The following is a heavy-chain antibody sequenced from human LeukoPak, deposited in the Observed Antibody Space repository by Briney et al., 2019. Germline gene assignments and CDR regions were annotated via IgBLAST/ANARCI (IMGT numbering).Heavy chain of an antibody. CDR3: AREPGFGDNDYYGMDV. CDR2: ISAYNGNT. J-gene: IGHJ6*02. CDR1: GYTFTNFC. D-gene: IGHD3-10*01. Sequence: ASVKVSCTASGYTFTNFCITWVRQPPGQGLEWMGWISAYNGNTDYAQKLQGRVTMTTDTSTSTAYMELRSLRSDDTAVYYCAREPGFGDNDYYGMDVWGQGTTVPVSS. V-gene: IGHV1-18*01.